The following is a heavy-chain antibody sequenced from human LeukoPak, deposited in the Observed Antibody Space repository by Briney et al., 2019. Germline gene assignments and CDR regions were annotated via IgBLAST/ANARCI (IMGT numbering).Heavy chain of an antibody. D-gene: IGHD3-16*02. CDR3: TTVMITFGGVIVDFDY. CDR2: IKSKTDGGTT. Sequence: GGSLRLSCVASGFIFNKAYMSWVRQAPGKGLEWVGRIKSKTDGGTTDYAAPVKGRFTISRDDSKNTLYLQMNSLKTEDTAVYYCTTVMITFGGVIVDFDYWGQGTLVTVSS. J-gene: IGHJ4*02. V-gene: IGHV3-15*01. CDR1: GFIFNKAY.